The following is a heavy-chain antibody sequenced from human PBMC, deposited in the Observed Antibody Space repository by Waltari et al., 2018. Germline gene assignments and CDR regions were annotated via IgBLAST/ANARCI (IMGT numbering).Heavy chain of an antibody. CDR2: IVTSSGAT. J-gene: IGHJ4*02. D-gene: IGHD2-15*01. CDR1: GDTFPAHS. Sequence: QVQLVQSGAEGRKPGASVKFSCKASGDTFPAHSMPWVRRAPGQGLEGMGWIVTSSGATNYAQRFQGRVTMTRDTSLNTAFMELSGLTSDDTAIYYCARLGDCSGSSCGSWGQGTLVTVSS. V-gene: IGHV1-2*02. CDR3: ARLGDCSGSSCGS.